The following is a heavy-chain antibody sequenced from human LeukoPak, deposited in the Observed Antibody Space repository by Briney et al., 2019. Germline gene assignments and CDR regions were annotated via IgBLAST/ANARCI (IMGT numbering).Heavy chain of an antibody. CDR1: GFTFSTYA. Sequence: SGGSLRLSCAASGFTFSTYAMTWVRQAPGKGLEWVSGISSIGGSTYYADSVKGRFTISRDNAMDTLYLQMNSLRADDTAVYYCAKDRVDGSGSQFDSWGQGSLVIVSS. V-gene: IGHV3-23*01. CDR3: AKDRVDGSGSQFDS. J-gene: IGHJ4*02. CDR2: ISSIGGST. D-gene: IGHD3-10*01.